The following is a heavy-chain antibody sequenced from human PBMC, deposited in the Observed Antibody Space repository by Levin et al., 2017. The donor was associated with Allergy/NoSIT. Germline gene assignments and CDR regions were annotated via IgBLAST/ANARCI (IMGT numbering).Heavy chain of an antibody. Sequence: SETLSLTCTVSGGSISSGGYYWSWIRQHPGKGLEWIGYIYYSGSTYYNPSLKSRVTISVDTSKNQFSLKLSSVTAADTAVYYCARAITRGANWFDPWGQGTLVTVSS. CDR2: IYYSGST. D-gene: IGHD3-10*01. CDR1: GGSISSGGYY. J-gene: IGHJ5*02. CDR3: ARAITRGANWFDP. V-gene: IGHV4-31*03.